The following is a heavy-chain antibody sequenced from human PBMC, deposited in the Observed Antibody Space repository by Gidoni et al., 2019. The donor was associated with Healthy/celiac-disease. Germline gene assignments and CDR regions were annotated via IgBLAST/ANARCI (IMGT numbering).Heavy chain of an antibody. Sequence: EVQLVESGGGLVQPGGSLRLSCAASGFTFSSYWMSWVRQAPGKGLEWVANIKQDGSEKYYVDSVKGRFTISRDNAKNSLYLQMNSLRAEDTAVYYCARERGTYGDYVREDYFDYWGQGTLVTVSS. CDR3: ARERGTYGDYVREDYFDY. V-gene: IGHV3-7*01. J-gene: IGHJ4*02. D-gene: IGHD4-17*01. CDR1: GFTFSSYW. CDR2: IKQDGSEK.